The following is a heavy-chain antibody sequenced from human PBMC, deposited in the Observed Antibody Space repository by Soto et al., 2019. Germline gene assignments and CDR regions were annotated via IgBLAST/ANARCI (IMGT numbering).Heavy chain of an antibody. CDR3: GKERRGSGWSVCDY. CDR1: GFTFRDYA. V-gene: IGHV3-23*01. Sequence: VQLLESGGGLVQPGGSLRLSCAASGFTFRDYAMNWVHQAPGKGLEWVADISGNGNSARHADSVRGRFTISRDNSRDTLYLHMNSLRVDDTAVYFCGKERRGSGWSVCDYWGQGDLVTVSS. J-gene: IGHJ4*02. CDR2: ISGNGNSA. D-gene: IGHD6-19*01.